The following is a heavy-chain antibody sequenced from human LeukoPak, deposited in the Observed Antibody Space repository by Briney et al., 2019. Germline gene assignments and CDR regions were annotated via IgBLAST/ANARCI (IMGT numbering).Heavy chain of an antibody. CDR3: ARQQRGYSSGWFPYYFDY. V-gene: IGHV4-39*01. CDR1: GGSISSSSYD. CDR2: IYYSGST. D-gene: IGHD6-19*01. Sequence: TPSETLSLTGTVPGGSISSSSYDWGWLRQPPGKGLEWVGSIYYSGSTYYNPSVKSRVTISVDTSKNQFSLKLSSVTAADTAVYYCARQQRGYSSGWFPYYFDYWGQGTLVTVSS. J-gene: IGHJ4*02.